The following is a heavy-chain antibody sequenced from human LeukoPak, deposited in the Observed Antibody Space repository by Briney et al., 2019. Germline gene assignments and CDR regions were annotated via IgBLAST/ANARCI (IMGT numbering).Heavy chain of an antibody. V-gene: IGHV1-24*01. Sequence: ASVKVSCKVSGYTLTELSMHWVRQAPGKGLEWMGGFDPEDGETIYAQKFQGRVNMTEDTSTDTAYMELSSLRSEDTAVYYCATDLYVGATTAWWYWGQGTLVTVSS. J-gene: IGHJ4*02. CDR3: ATDLYVGATTAWWY. CDR2: FDPEDGET. D-gene: IGHD1-26*01. CDR1: GYTLTELS.